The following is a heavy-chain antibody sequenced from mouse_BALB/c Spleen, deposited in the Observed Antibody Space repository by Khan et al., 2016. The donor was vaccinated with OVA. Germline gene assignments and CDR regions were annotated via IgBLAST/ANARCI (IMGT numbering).Heavy chain of an antibody. Sequence: VQLKQSGAELAKPGASVKMSRKASGYTFTSYWMHWIKQRPGQGLEWIGYINPTSGYTDYNQKFKDKATLTADKSSSTAYMQLNSLTSDDSAVYYCARDRIDYWGQGTTLTVSS. CDR1: GYTFTSYW. CDR2: INPTSGYT. J-gene: IGHJ2*01. V-gene: IGHV1-7*01. CDR3: ARDRIDY.